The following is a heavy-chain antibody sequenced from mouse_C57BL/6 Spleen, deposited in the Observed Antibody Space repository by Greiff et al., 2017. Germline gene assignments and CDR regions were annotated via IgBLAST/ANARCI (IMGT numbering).Heavy chain of an antibody. CDR3: ARGGNSNYDEVPWFAY. D-gene: IGHD2-5*01. CDR1: GYTFTTYP. V-gene: IGHV1-47*01. Sequence: VQLQQSGAELVQPGASVKMSCKASGYTFTTYPIEWMQQNHGKSLEWIGNFHPYNDDTTYNEKFKGKATLTVEKSSSTVYFELSRLTSDDSAVYYCARGGNSNYDEVPWFAYWGQGTLVTVS. J-gene: IGHJ3*01. CDR2: FHPYNDDT.